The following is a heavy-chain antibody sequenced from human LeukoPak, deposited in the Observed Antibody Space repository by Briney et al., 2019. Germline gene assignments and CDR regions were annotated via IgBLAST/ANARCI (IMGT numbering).Heavy chain of an antibody. CDR3: ARDFFGQWVVQNLNWFDP. V-gene: IGHV1-2*02. CDR1: AYTFTGYY. J-gene: IGHJ5*02. Sequence: ASVTVSRKASAYTFTGYYMHWVRQAPGPGLEWMGWINTNSGGTNYAQRFQGRVTMTRDASISTVYMEMSSLRSDDTAVYYCARDFFGQWVVQNLNWFDPWGQGTLVTVSS. D-gene: IGHD6-19*01. CDR2: INTNSGGT.